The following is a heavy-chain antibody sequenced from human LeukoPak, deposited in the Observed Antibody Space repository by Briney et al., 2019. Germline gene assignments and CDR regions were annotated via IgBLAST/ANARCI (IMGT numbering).Heavy chain of an antibody. CDR1: GFTVSSNY. J-gene: IGHJ3*02. Sequence: GGSLRLSCAASGFTVSSNYMSWVRQAPGKGLEWVSVIYSGGSTYYADSVKGRFTTSRDNSKNTLYLQMNSLRAEDTAAYYCARVSLSGSYYYAFDIWGQGTMVTVSS. CDR2: IYSGGST. CDR3: ARVSLSGSYYYAFDI. D-gene: IGHD1-26*01. V-gene: IGHV3-66*02.